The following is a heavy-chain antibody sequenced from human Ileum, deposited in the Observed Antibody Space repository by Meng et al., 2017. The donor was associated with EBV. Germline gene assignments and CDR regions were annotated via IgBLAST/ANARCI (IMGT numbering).Heavy chain of an antibody. Sequence: DRRGAGLLTPSESLSLTCDVSGGSFNAYYWTWIRQSPGGGLEWIGEIFHSGHTNYNPSLESRVSMSVATSKKQFSLLLSSVTAADSGLYFCARGREYTGQLDLWGLGTLVTVSS. CDR3: ARGREYTGQLDL. J-gene: IGHJ5*02. CDR2: IFHSGHT. V-gene: IGHV4-34*01. CDR1: GGSFNAYY. D-gene: IGHD5-18*01.